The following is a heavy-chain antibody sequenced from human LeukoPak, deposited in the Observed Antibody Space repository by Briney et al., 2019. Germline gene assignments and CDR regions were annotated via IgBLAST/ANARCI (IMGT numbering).Heavy chain of an antibody. CDR2: ISSSGSTI. V-gene: IGHV3-11*01. Sequence: GGSLRLSCAASGFTFSDYYMSWIRQAPGKGLEWVSYISSSGSTIYYADSVKGRFTISRDNAKSSLYLQMNSLRAEDTAVYYCAREGIVATFYYYYGMDVWGQGTTVTVSS. CDR1: GFTFSDYY. J-gene: IGHJ6*02. D-gene: IGHD5-12*01. CDR3: AREGIVATFYYYYGMDV.